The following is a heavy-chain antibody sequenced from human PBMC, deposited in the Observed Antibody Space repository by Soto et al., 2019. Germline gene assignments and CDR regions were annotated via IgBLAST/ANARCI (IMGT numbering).Heavy chain of an antibody. D-gene: IGHD5-12*01. CDR1: GGSIGSGGYY. CDR2: IYYSGST. CDR3: ASQKLYGGSRGGFDP. J-gene: IGHJ5*02. Sequence: SETLSLTCTVSGGSIGSGGYYWSWIRQHPGKGLEWIGYIYYSGSTYYNPSLKSRVTISVDTSKNQFSLKLSSVTAADTAVYYCASQKLYGGSRGGFDPWGQGTLVTVSS. V-gene: IGHV4-31*03.